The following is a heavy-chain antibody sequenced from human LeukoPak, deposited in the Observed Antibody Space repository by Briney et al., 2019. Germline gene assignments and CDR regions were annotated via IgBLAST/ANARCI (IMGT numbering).Heavy chain of an antibody. CDR1: GYSFTSYW. CDR3: TRLPRYCSGGSCYQRPIDY. J-gene: IGHJ4*02. D-gene: IGHD2-15*01. Sequence: GESLKISCKVSGYSFTSYWIGWVRPMPGKGLECMGIIYPGDSDTRYSASFQGQVTISTDKSISTAYLQWSSLKASDTAMYYCTRLPRYCSGGSCYQRPIDYWGQGTLVTVSS. V-gene: IGHV5-51*01. CDR2: IYPGDSDT.